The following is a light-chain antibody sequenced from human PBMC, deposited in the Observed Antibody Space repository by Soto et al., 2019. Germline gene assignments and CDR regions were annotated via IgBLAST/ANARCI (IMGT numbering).Light chain of an antibody. CDR3: QQSYSTPPWT. J-gene: IGKJ1*01. V-gene: IGKV1-39*01. Sequence: DVQMTQSPSSLSASVGDRVTITCRASQSVSIYLHWYQQKPGKAPNLLISAASSLQNGVPSRFRGSGSGSDFTLTISGLQPEDFATNYCQQSYSTPPWTFGQGTKVDIK. CDR1: QSVSIY. CDR2: AAS.